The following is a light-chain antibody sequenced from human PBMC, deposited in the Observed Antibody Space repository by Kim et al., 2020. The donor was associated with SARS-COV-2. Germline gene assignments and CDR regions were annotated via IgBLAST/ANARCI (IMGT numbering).Light chain of an antibody. CDR1: SSDVGSYNL. CDR2: EGS. CDR3: CSYAGSYV. J-gene: IGLJ1*01. Sequence: SPGQSLTISCTGTSSDVGSYNLVSWYQQHPGKAPKLMIYEGSKRPSGVSNRFSGSKSGNTASLTISGLQAEDEADYYCCSYAGSYVFGTGTKVTVL. V-gene: IGLV2-23*01.